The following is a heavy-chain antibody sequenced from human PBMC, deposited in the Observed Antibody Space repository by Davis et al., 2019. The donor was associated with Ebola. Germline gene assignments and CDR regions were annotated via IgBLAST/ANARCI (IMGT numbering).Heavy chain of an antibody. Sequence: ESLKISCTVSGGSISSHYWSWIRQPPGKGLEWIGYIYYSGSTNYNPSLKSRVTISVDTSKNQFSLKLSSVTAADTAVYYCARGGGDGYNVGDAFDIWGQGTMVTVSS. CDR3: ARGGGDGYNVGDAFDI. CDR2: IYYSGST. J-gene: IGHJ3*02. D-gene: IGHD5-24*01. V-gene: IGHV4-59*11. CDR1: GGSISSHY.